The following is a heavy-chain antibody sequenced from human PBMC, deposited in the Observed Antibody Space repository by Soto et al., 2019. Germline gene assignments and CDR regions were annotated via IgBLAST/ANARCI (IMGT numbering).Heavy chain of an antibody. Sequence: EVQLVESGGGLVQPGGSLRLSCAASGFTFSNYWMHWVRQAPGKGLMWVSRINTDWSRTTYADSVKGQFAISRDNAKNTLYLQMNSLRAEDTAVYYCARVKSGSYDWFDPWGQGTLVTVSS. D-gene: IGHD3-10*01. CDR2: INTDWSRT. J-gene: IGHJ5*02. CDR1: GFTFSNYW. V-gene: IGHV3-74*01. CDR3: ARVKSGSYDWFDP.